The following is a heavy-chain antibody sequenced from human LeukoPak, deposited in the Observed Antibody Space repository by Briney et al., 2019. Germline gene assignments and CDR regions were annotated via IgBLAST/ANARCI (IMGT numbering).Heavy chain of an antibody. CDR1: GGSISSYY. Sequence: SETLSLTCTVSGGSISSYYWSWIRQPPGKGLEWIGYIYYSGSTNYNPSLKSRVTISVDTSKNQFSLKLSSVTAADTAVYYCARGDYVWGGYRLDAFDIWGQGTMVTVSS. D-gene: IGHD3-16*02. V-gene: IGHV4-59*01. CDR3: ARGDYVWGGYRLDAFDI. J-gene: IGHJ3*02. CDR2: IYYSGST.